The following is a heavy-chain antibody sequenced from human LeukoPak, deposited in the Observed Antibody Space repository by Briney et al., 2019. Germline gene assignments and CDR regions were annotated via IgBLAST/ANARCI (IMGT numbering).Heavy chain of an antibody. CDR2: ISAYNGNT. J-gene: IGHJ3*02. V-gene: IGHV1-18*01. D-gene: IGHD1-26*01. CDR1: GYTFTSYG. Sequence: ASVKVSCKASGYTFTSYGISWVRQAPGQGLEWMGWISAYNGNTNYAQKLPGRVTMTTDTSTSTAYMELRSLRSDDTAVYYCARQWELHGRRDAFDIWGQGTMVTVSS. CDR3: ARQWELHGRRDAFDI.